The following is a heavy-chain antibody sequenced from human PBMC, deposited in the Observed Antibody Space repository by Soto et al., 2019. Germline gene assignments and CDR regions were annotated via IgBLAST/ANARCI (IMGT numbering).Heavy chain of an antibody. V-gene: IGHV3-33*01. D-gene: IGHD3-10*01. Sequence: QVQLVESGGGVVQPGRSLRLSCAASGFTFSSYGMHWVRQAPGKGLEWVAFIWYDGSNKYYADSVKGRFTISRDNSKNTLYLQMNSLRAEDTAVYYCARDTARAMVRIYYGMDVWGQGTTVTVSS. CDR2: IWYDGSNK. J-gene: IGHJ6*02. CDR1: GFTFSSYG. CDR3: ARDTARAMVRIYYGMDV.